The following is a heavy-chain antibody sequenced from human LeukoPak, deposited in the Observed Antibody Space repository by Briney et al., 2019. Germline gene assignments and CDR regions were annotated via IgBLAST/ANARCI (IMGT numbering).Heavy chain of an antibody. J-gene: IGHJ4*02. V-gene: IGHV1-8*01. CDR2: MNPNSSKT. D-gene: IGHD3-10*01. Sequence: ASVKVSCKASGYTFTNYDISWVRQATGQGLEWMGYMNPNSSKTEYAQNFQGRVSMTWDTAITTAYMDLSGLTRDDTAIYYCARGGLWVGTLWGQGTLVTVFS. CDR1: GYTFTNYD. CDR3: ARGGLWVGTL.